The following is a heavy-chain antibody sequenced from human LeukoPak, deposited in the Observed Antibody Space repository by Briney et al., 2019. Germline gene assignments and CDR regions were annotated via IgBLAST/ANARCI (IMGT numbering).Heavy chain of an antibody. Sequence: GGSLRLSCAASGFAVSSKYMTWVRQAPGKGLECVSLMYSDHNTYYADSVKGRFTISRDNSRNTLYLQMNSLRAEDTAVYYCATSGGVYNRDAFDVWGQGAMVTVSS. D-gene: IGHD5/OR15-5a*01. V-gene: IGHV3-66*01. CDR3: ATSGGVYNRDAFDV. CDR2: MYSDHNT. J-gene: IGHJ3*01. CDR1: GFAVSSKY.